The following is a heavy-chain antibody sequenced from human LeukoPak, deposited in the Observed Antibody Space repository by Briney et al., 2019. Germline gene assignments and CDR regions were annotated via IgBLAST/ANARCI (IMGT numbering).Heavy chain of an antibody. Sequence: GRSLRLSCAASGFTFSSYAMHWVRQAPGEGLEWVAVISYDGSNKYYADSVKGRFTISRDNSKNTLYLQMNSLRAEDTAVYYCARGNYGEALGYWGQGTLVTVSS. J-gene: IGHJ4*02. D-gene: IGHD4-17*01. CDR3: ARGNYGEALGY. V-gene: IGHV3-30-3*01. CDR2: ISYDGSNK. CDR1: GFTFSSYA.